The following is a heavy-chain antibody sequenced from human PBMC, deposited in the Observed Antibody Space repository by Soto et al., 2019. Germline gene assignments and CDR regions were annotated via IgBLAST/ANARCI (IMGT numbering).Heavy chain of an antibody. V-gene: IGHV1-69*02. D-gene: IGHD6-19*01. J-gene: IGHJ3*02. CDR1: GGTFSSYT. CDR2: IIPILGIA. CDR3: ARPDPSGWAYAFDI. Sequence: GASVKVSCKASGGTFSSYTISWVRQAPGQGLEWMGRIIPILGIANYAQKFQGRVTITADKSTSTAYMELSSLRSEDTAVYYCARPDPSGWAYAFDIWGQGTMVTVSS.